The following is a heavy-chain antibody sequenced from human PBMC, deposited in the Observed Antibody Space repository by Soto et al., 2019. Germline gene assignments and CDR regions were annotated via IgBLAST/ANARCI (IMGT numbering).Heavy chain of an antibody. D-gene: IGHD5-18*01. CDR2: IDPSDSYT. CDR3: ARHSYGHHDAFDI. CDR1: GYSFTSYW. V-gene: IGHV5-10-1*01. Sequence: GESLKISCKGSGYSFTSYWISWVRQMPGKGLEWMGRIDPSDSYTNYSPFFQGHVTISADKSISTAYLQWSSLKASDTAMYYCARHSYGHHDAFDIWGQGTMVTVSS. J-gene: IGHJ3*02.